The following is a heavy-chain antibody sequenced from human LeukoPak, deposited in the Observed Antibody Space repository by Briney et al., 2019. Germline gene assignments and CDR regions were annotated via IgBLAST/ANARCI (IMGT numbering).Heavy chain of an antibody. CDR1: GFTFSRYW. Sequence: GGSLRLPCVASGFTFSRYWMSWVRQAPGKGLEWVANMKQDGSEIYYLDSVKGRFTISRDNAKNSLYLEMNSLRAEDSALYYCTREGYTSSALDALDIWGQGTMVTVSS. D-gene: IGHD6-13*01. V-gene: IGHV3-7*03. CDR2: MKQDGSEI. CDR3: TREGYTSSALDALDI. J-gene: IGHJ3*02.